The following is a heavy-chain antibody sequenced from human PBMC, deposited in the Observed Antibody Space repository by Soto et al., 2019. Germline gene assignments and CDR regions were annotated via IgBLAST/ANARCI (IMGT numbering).Heavy chain of an antibody. D-gene: IGHD2-15*01. V-gene: IGHV4-34*01. CDR3: ARSKLSQYCSGGSCYLRRPAQAYNWFDP. J-gene: IGHJ5*02. CDR2: INHSGST. Sequence: PSETLSLTCAVYGGSFSGYYWSWIRQPPGKGLEWIGEINHSGSTNYNPSLKSRVTISVDTSKNQFSLKLSSVTAADTAVYYCARSKLSQYCSGGSCYLRRPAQAYNWFDPWGQGTLVTVSS. CDR1: GGSFSGYY.